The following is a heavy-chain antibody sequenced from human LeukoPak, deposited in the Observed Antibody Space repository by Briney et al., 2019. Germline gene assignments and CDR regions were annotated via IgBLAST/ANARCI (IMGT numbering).Heavy chain of an antibody. CDR3: ARGRSSMVRGYYYYYMDV. V-gene: IGHV4-59*01. D-gene: IGHD3-10*01. CDR2: IYYSGST. Sequence: SETLSLTCTVSGGSISSYYWSWIRQPPGKGLEWIGYIYYSGSTNYNPFLKSRVTISVDTSKNQFSLKLSSVTAADTAVYYCARGRSSMVRGYYYYYMDVWGKGTTVTISS. J-gene: IGHJ6*03. CDR1: GGSISSYY.